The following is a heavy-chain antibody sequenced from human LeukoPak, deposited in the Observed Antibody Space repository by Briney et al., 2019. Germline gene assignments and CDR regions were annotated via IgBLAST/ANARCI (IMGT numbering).Heavy chain of an antibody. Sequence: PGGSLRLSCAASGLTFTNYEMYWVRQAPEKGLEWTLYISNSGSTIKYADSVRGRFTISRDNAKKSLYLQMNSLRAEDTGVYYCGAARQYVGAFDIWGQGTLVTVSS. CDR2: ISNSGSTI. J-gene: IGHJ3*02. D-gene: IGHD3-16*01. CDR1: GLTFTNYE. CDR3: GAARQYVGAFDI. V-gene: IGHV3-48*03.